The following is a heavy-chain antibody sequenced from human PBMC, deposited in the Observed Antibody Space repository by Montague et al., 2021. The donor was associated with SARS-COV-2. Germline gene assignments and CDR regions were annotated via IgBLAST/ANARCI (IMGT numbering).Heavy chain of an antibody. V-gene: IGHV4-61*02. CDR3: ARDGYSSGWNGLHWFDP. J-gene: IGHJ5*02. CDR2: IYTSGST. Sequence: TLSLTCTVSIGSISSGSYYWSWIRQPAGKGLEWIGRIYTSGSTNYNPSLKSRVTIPVDTSKNQFSLKLSSVTAADTAVYYCARDGYSSGWNGLHWFDPWAREPWSPSPQ. D-gene: IGHD6-25*01. CDR1: IGSISSGSYY.